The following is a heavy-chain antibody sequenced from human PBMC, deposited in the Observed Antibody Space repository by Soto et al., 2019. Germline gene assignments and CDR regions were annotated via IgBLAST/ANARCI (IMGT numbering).Heavy chain of an antibody. D-gene: IGHD2-15*01. CDR3: ARLRYYGMDV. J-gene: IGHJ6*02. CDR2: ISSGRRTI. V-gene: IGHV3-48*02. CDR1: QFTFSTFD. Sequence: EVQLVESGGGLVQPGGSLRLSCGASQFTFSTFDMNWVRQAPGKGLEWISYISSGRRTISYADSVKGRFTISRDNAKNSLYLQMNSLRDEDTAVYYCARLRYYGMDVWGQGTTVTVSS.